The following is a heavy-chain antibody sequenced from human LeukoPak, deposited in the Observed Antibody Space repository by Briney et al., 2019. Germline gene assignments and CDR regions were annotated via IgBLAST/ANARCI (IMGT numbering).Heavy chain of an antibody. CDR1: GGSISSSNYY. V-gene: IGHV4-61*02. J-gene: IGHJ5*02. CDR3: ARVQSRLSWFDP. CDR2: IYTSEST. Sequence: PSETLSLTCSVSGGSISSSNYYWSWIRQPAGKGLEWIGRIYTSESTNYNPSLKSRVTISVDTSRNQFSLKLSSVTAADTAVYYCARVQSRLSWFDPWGQGTLVTVSS.